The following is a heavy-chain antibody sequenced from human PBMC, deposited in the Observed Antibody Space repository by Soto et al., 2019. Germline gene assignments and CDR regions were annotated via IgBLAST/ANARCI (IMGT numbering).Heavy chain of an antibody. CDR3: ALARGWLQFGAFDI. D-gene: IGHD5-12*01. CDR2: VIPIFGTA. V-gene: IGHV1-69*01. Sequence: QVQLVQSGAEVKKPGSSVKVSCKASGGTFSRYAISWVRQAPGQGLEWMGGVIPIFGTANYAQKFQGRVTITADESTSTAYMELSSLRSEDTAVYYCALARGWLQFGAFDIWGQGTMVTVSS. CDR1: GGTFSRYA. J-gene: IGHJ3*02.